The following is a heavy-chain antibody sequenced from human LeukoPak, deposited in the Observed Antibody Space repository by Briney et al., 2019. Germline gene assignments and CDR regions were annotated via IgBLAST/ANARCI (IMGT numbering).Heavy chain of an antibody. CDR3: ARVKRNSGWYRGGFDY. CDR1: GGSFSGYY. CDR2: INHSGST. J-gene: IGHJ4*02. V-gene: IGHV4-34*01. Sequence: SETLSLTCAVYGGSFSGYYWSWIRQPPGKGLEWIGEINHSGSTNYNPSLKSRVTISVDTSKNQFYLKLSSVTAADTAVYYCARVKRNSGWYRGGFDYWGQGILVTVSS. D-gene: IGHD6-19*01.